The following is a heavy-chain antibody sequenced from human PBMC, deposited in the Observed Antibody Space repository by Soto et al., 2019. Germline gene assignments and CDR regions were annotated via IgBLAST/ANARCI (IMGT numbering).Heavy chain of an antibody. Sequence: ISSSSSYIYYADSVKGRFTISRDNAKNSLYLQMNSLRAEDTAVYYCAGYYGSGSYQGGYWGQGTLVTVSS. CDR3: AGYYGSGSYQGGY. V-gene: IGHV3-21*01. D-gene: IGHD3-10*01. J-gene: IGHJ4*02. CDR2: ISSSSSYI.